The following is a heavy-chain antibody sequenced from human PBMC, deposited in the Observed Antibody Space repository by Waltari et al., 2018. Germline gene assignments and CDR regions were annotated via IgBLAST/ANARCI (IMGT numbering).Heavy chain of an antibody. CDR3: VTGPRDKWVGRYSGEFFHH. D-gene: IGHD3-9*01. V-gene: IGHV4-34*02. CDR1: GVSLTDYY. CDR2: NNLGDIT. J-gene: IGHJ1*01. Sequence: QVQLQQWGAGLVRPSETLSLTCDVYGVSLTDYYWTWIRQSPGKGLEWIGENNLGDITYSNPSLGNRVTSLWDKSKNQFSLRLDSVTAADTAVYYCVTGPRDKWVGRYSGEFFHHWGPGTLVTVSS.